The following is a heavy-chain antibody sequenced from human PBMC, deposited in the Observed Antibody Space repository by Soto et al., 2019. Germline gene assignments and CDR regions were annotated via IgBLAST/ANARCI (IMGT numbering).Heavy chain of an antibody. V-gene: IGHV3-23*01. Sequence: EVQLLESGGGLVQPGGSLRLSCAASGFTFNNYAMTWVRQAPGRGPECISAISGSGGSTFYADSVKGRFTISRDNSKNWMYLQMSSLRAEDTAVYYCAKFLGRLYFDKNGYSVADYWGQGTLVTVSS. J-gene: IGHJ4*02. CDR3: AKFLGRLYFDKNGYSVADY. D-gene: IGHD3-22*01. CDR1: GFTFNNYA. CDR2: ISGSGGST.